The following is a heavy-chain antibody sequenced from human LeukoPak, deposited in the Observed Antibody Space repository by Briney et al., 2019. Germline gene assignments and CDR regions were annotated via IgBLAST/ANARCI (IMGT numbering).Heavy chain of an antibody. CDR3: ARDRWYYYDSSDYYHDAFDI. CDR1: GYTFSSYA. CDR2: ISFDGINK. J-gene: IGHJ3*02. V-gene: IGHV3-30*04. D-gene: IGHD3-22*01. Sequence: SCKASGYTFSSYAMHWVRQAPGKGLEWVAVISFDGINKYYADSVKGRFTISRDNSKNTLYLQMNSLIAEDTAVYYCARDRWYYYDSSDYYHDAFDIWGQGTMVTVSS.